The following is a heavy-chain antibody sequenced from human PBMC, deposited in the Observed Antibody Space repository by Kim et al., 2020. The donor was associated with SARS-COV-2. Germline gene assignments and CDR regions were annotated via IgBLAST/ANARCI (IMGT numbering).Heavy chain of an antibody. CDR2: IYPGDSDT. CDR3: ARQGVGCSSTSCYFLFFDKETPQYNWFDP. D-gene: IGHD2-2*01. V-gene: IGHV5-51*01. J-gene: IGHJ5*02. Sequence: GESLKISCKGSGYSFTSYWIGWVRQMPGKGLEWMGIIYPGDSDTRYSPSFQGQVTISADKSIRTAYLQWSSLKASDTAMYYCARQGVGCSSTSCYFLFFDKETPQYNWFDPWGQGTLVTVSS. CDR1: GYSFTSYW.